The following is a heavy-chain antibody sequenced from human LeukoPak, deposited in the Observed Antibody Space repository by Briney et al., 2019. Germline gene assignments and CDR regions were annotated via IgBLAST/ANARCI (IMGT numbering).Heavy chain of an antibody. D-gene: IGHD4-23*01. CDR3: ARHGGGNSIYYLDY. J-gene: IGHJ4*02. Sequence: SETLSLTCTVPGGSISTYYWSWIRQPPGKGLEWIGYIYYSGSTNYNPSLKSRVTISADTSKNQFSLKLNSVTAADTAVYYCARHGGGNSIYYLDYWGQGALVTVSS. CDR2: IYYSGST. V-gene: IGHV4-59*08. CDR1: GGSISTYY.